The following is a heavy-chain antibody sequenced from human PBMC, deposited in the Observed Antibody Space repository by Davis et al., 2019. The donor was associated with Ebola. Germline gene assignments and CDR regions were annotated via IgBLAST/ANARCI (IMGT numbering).Heavy chain of an antibody. CDR3: ARAVGYYDSSGYPYYFDY. CDR1: GYTFTSYA. V-gene: IGHV1-3*01. Sequence: AASVKVSCKASGYTFTSYAMHWVRQAPGQRLEWMGWINAGNGNTKYSQKFQGRVTITRDTSASTAYMELSSLRSDDTAVYYCARAVGYYDSSGYPYYFDYWGQGTLVTVSS. J-gene: IGHJ4*02. CDR2: INAGNGNT. D-gene: IGHD3-22*01.